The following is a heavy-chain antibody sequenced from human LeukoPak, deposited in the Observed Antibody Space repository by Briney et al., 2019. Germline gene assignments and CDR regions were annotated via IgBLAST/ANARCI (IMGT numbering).Heavy chain of an antibody. J-gene: IGHJ5*02. CDR2: IYHSGST. Sequence: PSETLSLTCAVSGGSISSSNWWSWVRQPPGKGLEWIGEIYHSGSTNYNPSLKSRVTISVDKSKNQFSLKLSSVTAADTAVYYCATIGYCSGGSCYSYNWFDPWGQGTLVTVSS. CDR1: GGSISSSNW. CDR3: ATIGYCSGGSCYSYNWFDP. V-gene: IGHV4-4*02. D-gene: IGHD2-15*01.